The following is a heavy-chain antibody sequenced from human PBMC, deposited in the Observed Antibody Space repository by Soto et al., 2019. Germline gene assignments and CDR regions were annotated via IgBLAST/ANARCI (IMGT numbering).Heavy chain of an antibody. CDR1: GYTFTSYG. J-gene: IGHJ5*02. D-gene: IGHD2-15*01. V-gene: IGHV1-18*01. Sequence: ASVKVSCKASGYTFTSYGISWVRQAPGQGLEWMGWISAYNGNTNYAQKLQGRVTMTTDTSTSTAYMELRSLRSDDTAVYYCARDCSGGSCYRGWFDPWGQGTLVTVSS. CDR2: ISAYNGNT. CDR3: ARDCSGGSCYRGWFDP.